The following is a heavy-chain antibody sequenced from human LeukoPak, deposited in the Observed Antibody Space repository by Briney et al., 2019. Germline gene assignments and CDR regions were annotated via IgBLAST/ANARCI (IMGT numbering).Heavy chain of an antibody. CDR2: MNPNSGNT. CDR3: ARGAVVVPDAFDI. D-gene: IGHD3-22*01. J-gene: IGHJ3*02. Sequence: ASVKVSCKASGYTFTSYDISWVRQATGQGLEWMGWMNPNSGNTGYAQKFQGRVTMTRNTSISTAYMELSSLRSEDTAVYYCARGAVVVPDAFDIWGQGTMVTVSS. CDR1: GYTFTSYD. V-gene: IGHV1-8*01.